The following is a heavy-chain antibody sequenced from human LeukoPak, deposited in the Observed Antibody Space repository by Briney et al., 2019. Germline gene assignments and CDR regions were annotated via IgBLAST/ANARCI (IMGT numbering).Heavy chain of an antibody. D-gene: IGHD1-26*01. Sequence: GGSLRLSCAASGFTFSSYGMHWVRQAPGKGLEWVAFIRYDGSNKYYADSVKGRFTISRDNSKNTLYLQMNSLRAEDTAVYYCAKEIWEPPSSLDMGVWGKGTTVTVSS. V-gene: IGHV3-30*02. J-gene: IGHJ6*03. CDR3: AKEIWEPPSSLDMGV. CDR1: GFTFSSYG. CDR2: IRYDGSNK.